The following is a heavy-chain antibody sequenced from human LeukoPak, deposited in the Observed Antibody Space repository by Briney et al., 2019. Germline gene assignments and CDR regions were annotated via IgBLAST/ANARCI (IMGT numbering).Heavy chain of an antibody. CDR3: ARATLFRGAQIDS. J-gene: IGHJ4*02. Sequence: SETLSLTCTVSGGSISSYYWSWIRQPPGKGLEWIGYIYYSGSTNYNPSLKSRVTISVDTSKNQFSLNLSTVTAADTAVYFCARATLFRGAQIDSWGQGTLVTVSS. CDR2: IYYSGST. D-gene: IGHD3-10*01. V-gene: IGHV4-59*08. CDR1: GGSISSYY.